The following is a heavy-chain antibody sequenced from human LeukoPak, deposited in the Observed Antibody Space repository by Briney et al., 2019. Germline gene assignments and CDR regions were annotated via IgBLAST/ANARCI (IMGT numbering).Heavy chain of an antibody. CDR3: ARDIEPAGIMWDY. D-gene: IGHD6-13*01. CDR1: GFTYSSYD. J-gene: IGHJ4*02. Sequence: GGSLRLSCAASGFTYSSYDMSWVRQAPGKGLEWVANINQDGSEKYYVDSVKGRFTISRDNAKNSLYLQMNSLRAEDTAVYYCARDIEPAGIMWDYWGQGTLVTVSS. CDR2: INQDGSEK. V-gene: IGHV3-7*05.